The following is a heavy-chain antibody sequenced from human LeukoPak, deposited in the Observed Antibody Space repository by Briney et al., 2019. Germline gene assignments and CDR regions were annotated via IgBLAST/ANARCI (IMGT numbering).Heavy chain of an antibody. Sequence: SETLSLTCAVYGGSFSGYYWSWIRQPPGKGLEWSGEIDHSGSTNYNPSLKSRVTISVDTSKNQFSLKLSSVTAADTAVYYCARRRALLWFGAHFDYWGQGTLVTVSS. V-gene: IGHV4-34*01. CDR1: GGSFSGYY. D-gene: IGHD3-10*01. J-gene: IGHJ4*02. CDR2: IDHSGST. CDR3: ARRRALLWFGAHFDY.